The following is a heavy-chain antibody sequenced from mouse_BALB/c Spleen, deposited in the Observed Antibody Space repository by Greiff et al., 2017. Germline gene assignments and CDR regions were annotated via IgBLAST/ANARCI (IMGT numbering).Heavy chain of an antibody. Sequence: EVKLVESGPGLVKPSQSLSLTCTVTGYSITSDYAWNWIRQFPGNKLEWMGYISYSGSTSYNPSLKSRISITRDTSKNQFFLQLNSVTTEDTATYYCAREDDGYPFAYWGQGTLVTVSA. J-gene: IGHJ3*01. D-gene: IGHD2-3*01. V-gene: IGHV3-2*02. CDR2: ISYSGST. CDR1: GYSITSDYA. CDR3: AREDDGYPFAY.